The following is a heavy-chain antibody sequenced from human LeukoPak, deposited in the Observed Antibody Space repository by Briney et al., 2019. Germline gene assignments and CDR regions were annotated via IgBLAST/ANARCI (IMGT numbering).Heavy chain of an antibody. CDR3: ARVGPTIGLYYYYYMDV. D-gene: IGHD3-3*01. CDR2: IIPIFGTA. V-gene: IGHV1-69*13. Sequence: SVKVSCKASGGTFSSYAISWVRQAPGQGLEWMGGIIPIFGTANYAQKFQGRVTITADESTSTAYMELSSLRSEDTAVYYCARVGPTIGLYYYYYMDVWGKGTTVTISS. J-gene: IGHJ6*03. CDR1: GGTFSSYA.